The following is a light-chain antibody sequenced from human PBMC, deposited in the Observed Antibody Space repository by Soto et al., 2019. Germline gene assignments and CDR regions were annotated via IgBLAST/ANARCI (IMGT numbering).Light chain of an antibody. CDR1: RSNIGSNY. Sequence: QSVLTQPPSASGTPGQRVTISCSGSRSNIGSNYVYWYQQLPGTAPKLLIYKNNQRPSGVPDRFSGSKSGTSASLAISGLRSEEEADYYCAAWDDSLSAVLFGGGTKLTVL. V-gene: IGLV1-47*01. J-gene: IGLJ2*01. CDR3: AAWDDSLSAVL. CDR2: KNN.